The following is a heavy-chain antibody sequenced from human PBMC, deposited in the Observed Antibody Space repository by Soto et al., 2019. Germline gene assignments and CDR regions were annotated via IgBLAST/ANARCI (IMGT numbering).Heavy chain of an antibody. Sequence: GASVKGSCKASGYTFTNYGISWVRPAPGQGLERLGWISAYNGNTNYAQKLQGRVTMTTDTSTSTAYMELRSLRSDDTAVYYCAREFIVVVVAANYYYYGMDVWGQGTTVTVSS. CDR1: GYTFTNYG. V-gene: IGHV1-18*01. J-gene: IGHJ6*02. D-gene: IGHD2-15*01. CDR3: AREFIVVVVAANYYYYGMDV. CDR2: ISAYNGNT.